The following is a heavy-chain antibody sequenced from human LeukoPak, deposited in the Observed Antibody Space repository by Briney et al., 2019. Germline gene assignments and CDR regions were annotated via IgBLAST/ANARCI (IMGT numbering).Heavy chain of an antibody. CDR2: IKQDGSEK. D-gene: IGHD6-13*01. J-gene: IGHJ4*02. V-gene: IGHV3-7*01. CDR3: ARDSAGNDY. CDR1: GFTFSTYW. Sequence: GGSLRLSCEASGFTFSTYWMSWVRQAPGKGLEWVANIKQDGSEKYYVDSVKGRFTISRDNAKNSLYLQMNSLRAEDTAMYYCARDSAGNDYWGQRTLVTVSS.